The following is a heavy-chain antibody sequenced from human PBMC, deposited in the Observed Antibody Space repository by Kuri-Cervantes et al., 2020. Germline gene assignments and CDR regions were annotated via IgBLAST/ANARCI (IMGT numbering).Heavy chain of an antibody. CDR2: INPSGGTT. J-gene: IGHJ6*02. CDR1: GYTFTSYY. V-gene: IGHV1-46*01. CDR3: ARGGSSGWTHYYYYGMDV. Sequence: ASVKVSCKGSGYTFTSYYIHWVRQAPGQGLEWMGMINPSGGTTTYAQKFQGRVTVTTDTSTSTVYMELTSLKYEDTAVYYCARGGSSGWTHYYYYGMDVWGQGTTVTVSS. D-gene: IGHD6-19*01.